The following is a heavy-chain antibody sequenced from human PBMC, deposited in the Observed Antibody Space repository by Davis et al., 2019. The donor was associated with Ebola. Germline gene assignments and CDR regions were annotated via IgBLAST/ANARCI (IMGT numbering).Heavy chain of an antibody. J-gene: IGHJ5*02. CDR2: IYYSGST. CDR3: ARVDSSASFDP. D-gene: IGHD6-19*01. Sequence: MPSETLSLTCTVSGGSVGSGSYYWSWIRQPPGKGLEWIGYIYYSGSTNYNPSLKSRVTISVDTSKNQFSLKLSSVTAADTAVYYCARVDSSASFDPWGQGTLVTVSS. CDR1: GGSVGSGSYY. V-gene: IGHV4-61*01.